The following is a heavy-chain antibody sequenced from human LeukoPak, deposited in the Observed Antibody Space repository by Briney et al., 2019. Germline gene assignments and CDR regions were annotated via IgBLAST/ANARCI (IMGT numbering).Heavy chain of an antibody. Sequence: GGSLRLSCAASGFTFSSYAMHWVRQAPGKGLEWGAVISYDGSNKYYADSVKGRFTISRDNSKNTLYLQMNSLRAEDTAVYYCARASSTSPRLGYMDVWGKGTTVTVSS. CDR2: ISYDGSNK. J-gene: IGHJ6*03. V-gene: IGHV3-30*01. CDR1: GFTFSSYA. CDR3: ARASSTSPRLGYMDV. D-gene: IGHD2-2*01.